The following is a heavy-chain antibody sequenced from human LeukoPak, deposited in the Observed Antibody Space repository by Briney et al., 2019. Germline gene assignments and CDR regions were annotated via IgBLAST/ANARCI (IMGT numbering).Heavy chain of an antibody. CDR3: AAGSTIFGVLIMGSWFDP. J-gene: IGHJ5*02. D-gene: IGHD3-3*01. Sequence: SETLSLTCNLSGGSVSSSTYSWVWIRQPPGKGLEWIESGNTYYNPSLKSRVTISADTSKNHFSLKLSSVTAADTAVYYCAAGSTIFGVLIMGSWFDPWGQGTLVTVSS. V-gene: IGHV4-39*02. CDR1: GGSVSSSTYS. CDR2: SGNT.